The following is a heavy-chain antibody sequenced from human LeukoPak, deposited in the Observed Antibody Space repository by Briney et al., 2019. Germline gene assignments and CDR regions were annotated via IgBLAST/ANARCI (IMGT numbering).Heavy chain of an antibody. Sequence: PGGSLRLSCAASGFTFSSYEMNWVRQAPGKGLEWVSYISSSGSTIYYADSVKGRFTISRDNAKNSLYLQMNSLRAEDTAVYYCARTYYYDSSGYYYVDYWGQGTLVTVSS. CDR2: ISSSGSTI. D-gene: IGHD3-22*01. V-gene: IGHV3-48*03. J-gene: IGHJ4*02. CDR3: ARTYYYDSSGYYYVDY. CDR1: GFTFSSYE.